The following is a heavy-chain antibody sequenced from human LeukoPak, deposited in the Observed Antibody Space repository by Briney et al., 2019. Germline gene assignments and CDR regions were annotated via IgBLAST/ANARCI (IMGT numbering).Heavy chain of an antibody. Sequence: SETLSLTCTVSGYSIINGYYWGWIRQPPGKGLASIGTVWHSGSASYNPSLKSRVTISTDTSKNQFSLTLTSVTAADTATYYCARSPHCSTSCYTGGYYFDSWGQGILVTVSS. CDR2: VWHSGSA. D-gene: IGHD2-2*02. CDR3: ARSPHCSTSCYTGGYYFDS. V-gene: IGHV4-38-2*02. CDR1: GYSIINGYY. J-gene: IGHJ4*02.